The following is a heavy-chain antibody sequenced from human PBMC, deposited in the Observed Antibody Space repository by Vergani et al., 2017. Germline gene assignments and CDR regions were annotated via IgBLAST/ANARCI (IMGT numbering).Heavy chain of an antibody. Sequence: QVQLQESGPGLVKPSQTLSLTCTVSGGPISSGDYYWSWIRQPPGKGLEWIGYIYYSGGTYYNPSLKSRVTISVDTSKNQFSLKLSSVTAADTAVYYCARAPYYYDSSGYGGMDVWGQGTTVTVSS. CDR1: GGPISSGDYY. CDR2: IYYSGGT. CDR3: ARAPYYYDSSGYGGMDV. J-gene: IGHJ6*02. D-gene: IGHD3-22*01. V-gene: IGHV4-30-4*01.